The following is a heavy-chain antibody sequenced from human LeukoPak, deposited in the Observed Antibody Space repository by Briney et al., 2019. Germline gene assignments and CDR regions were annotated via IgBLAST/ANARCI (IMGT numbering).Heavy chain of an antibody. CDR3: AKVGEYQLLLYAFDM. V-gene: IGHV3-74*01. Sequence: GGSLRLSCAASGFTFSNYWMHWVRQAPGKGLVWVSRIHSDGSSTSYADSVKGRFTISRDNAKNTLFLQMNSLRAEDTAVYYCAKVGEYQLLLYAFDMWGQGTMVTVSS. CDR2: IHSDGSST. J-gene: IGHJ3*02. D-gene: IGHD2-2*01. CDR1: GFTFSNYW.